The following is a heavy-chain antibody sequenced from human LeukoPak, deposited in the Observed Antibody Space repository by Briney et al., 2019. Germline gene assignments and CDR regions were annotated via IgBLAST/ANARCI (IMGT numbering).Heavy chain of an antibody. V-gene: IGHV3-53*01. CDR2: IYSGGST. J-gene: IGHJ4*02. CDR3: ARHRSRNGDGGNFDY. Sequence: GGSLRLSCAASGFTVSSNYMSWVRQAPGKGLEWVSVIYSGGSTYYADSVKGRFTISRDNSKNTLYLQMNSLRAEDTAVYYCARHRSRNGDGGNFDYWGQGTLVTVSS. CDR1: GFTVSSNY. D-gene: IGHD3-16*01.